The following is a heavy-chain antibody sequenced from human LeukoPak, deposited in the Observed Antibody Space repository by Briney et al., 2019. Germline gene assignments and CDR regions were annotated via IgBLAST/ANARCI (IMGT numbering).Heavy chain of an antibody. J-gene: IGHJ3*02. CDR3: ARVGLYSSGWYVLHDAFDI. V-gene: IGHV1-8*03. D-gene: IGHD6-19*01. CDR1: GYTFTSYD. Sequence: ASVKVSCKASGYTFTSYDINWVRQATGQGLEWMGWMNPNSGNTGYAQKFQGRVTITRNTSISTAYMELSSLRSEDTAVYYCARVGLYSSGWYVLHDAFDIWGQGTMVTVSS. CDR2: MNPNSGNT.